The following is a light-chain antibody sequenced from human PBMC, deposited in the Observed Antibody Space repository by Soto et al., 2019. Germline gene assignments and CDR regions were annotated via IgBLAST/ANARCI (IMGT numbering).Light chain of an antibody. CDR3: SSYTISSTYV. Sequence: QSVLTQPASVSGSPGQSIAISCTGTSSDVGGYNYVSWYQQHPGKAPNLLINDVSNRPSGVSSRFSGSKSGNTASLTISGLQAEDEADYYCSSYTISSTYVFGTGTKVTVL. CDR1: SSDVGGYNY. J-gene: IGLJ1*01. CDR2: DVS. V-gene: IGLV2-14*01.